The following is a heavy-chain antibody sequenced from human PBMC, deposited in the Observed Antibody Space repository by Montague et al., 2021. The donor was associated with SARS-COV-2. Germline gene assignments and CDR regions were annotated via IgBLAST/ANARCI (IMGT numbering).Heavy chain of an antibody. Sequence: SQRLSCAASGFTFSSYSMNWVRQAPGKGLEWVSSISSSSSYIYYADSVKGRFTISRDNAKNSLYLQMNSLRAEDTAVYYCARDPYSDILTGYYYYWGQGTLVTVSS. CDR2: ISSSSSYI. CDR1: GFTFSSYS. D-gene: IGHD3-9*01. V-gene: IGHV3-21*01. CDR3: ARDPYSDILTGYYYY. J-gene: IGHJ4*02.